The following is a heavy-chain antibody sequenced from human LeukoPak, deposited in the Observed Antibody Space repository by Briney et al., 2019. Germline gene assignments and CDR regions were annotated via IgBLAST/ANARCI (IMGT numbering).Heavy chain of an antibody. Sequence: GGSLRLSSAASRFTLSDYYKSWIRPPPGRGKEWVSYISSSGSTIYYADSVKGGFTITRDNAKNSLYLQMNSLRAEDTAVYYCAKDWGDYSGNSHVGYWGQGTLVTVSS. CDR3: AKDWGDYSGNSHVGY. D-gene: IGHD4-23*01. J-gene: IGHJ4*02. CDR1: RFTLSDYY. V-gene: IGHV3-11*01. CDR2: ISSSGSTI.